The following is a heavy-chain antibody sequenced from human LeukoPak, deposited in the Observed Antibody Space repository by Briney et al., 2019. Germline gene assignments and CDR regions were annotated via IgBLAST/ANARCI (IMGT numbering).Heavy chain of an antibody. V-gene: IGHV3-30-3*01. Sequence: GGSLRLSCAGSGFNFSNYAMHWVRQAPGKGLEWVAVISYDGSNKYYADSVKGRFTISRDNSKNTLYLQMNSLRAEDTAVYYCARGPLPHDAFDIWGQGTMVTVSS. J-gene: IGHJ3*02. CDR1: GFNFSNYA. D-gene: IGHD3-10*01. CDR3: ARGPLPHDAFDI. CDR2: ISYDGSNK.